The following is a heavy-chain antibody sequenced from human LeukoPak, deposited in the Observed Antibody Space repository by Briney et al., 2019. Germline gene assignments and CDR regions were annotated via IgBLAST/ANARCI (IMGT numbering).Heavy chain of an antibody. CDR3: ARTGGFSKYYFDY. J-gene: IGHJ4*02. Sequence: GGSLRLSCAASGFTFSSYSMNWVRQAPGKGLEWVSYISSSSSTIYYADSVKGRFTISRDNAKHSLYLQMNSLRAEDTAVYYCARTGGFSKYYFDYWGQGTLVTVSS. CDR1: GFTFSSYS. V-gene: IGHV3-48*01. D-gene: IGHD3-16*01. CDR2: ISSSSSTI.